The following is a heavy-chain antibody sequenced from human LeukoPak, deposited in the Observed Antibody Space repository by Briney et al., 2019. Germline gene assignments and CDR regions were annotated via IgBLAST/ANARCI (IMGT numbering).Heavy chain of an antibody. CDR2: INPNSGGT. V-gene: IGHV1-2*02. CDR3: ARETYYSSGNVYNRIDY. D-gene: IGHD3-10*01. CDR1: GYTFTGSY. J-gene: IGHJ4*02. Sequence: GASVKLSCKASGYTFTGSYMHWVRHAPGQGLEWMGWINPNSGGTNYAQKFQGRVTMTRDTSISTAYMELSRLTSDDTAVYFCARETYYSSGNVYNRIDYWGQGTLVTVSS.